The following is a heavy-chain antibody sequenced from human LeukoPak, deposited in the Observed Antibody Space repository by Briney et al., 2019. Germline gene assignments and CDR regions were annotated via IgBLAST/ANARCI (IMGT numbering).Heavy chain of an antibody. J-gene: IGHJ6*02. CDR3: ARVVYCGGDCYSGGMDV. CDR2: IWYDGSNK. V-gene: IGHV3-33*01. Sequence: GRSLRLSCAASGFTFSSYGMHWVRQAPGKGLEWVAVIWYDGSNKYYADSVKGRFTISRDNSKNTLYLQMNSLRAEDTAVYYCARVVYCGGDCYSGGMDVWGQGTTVTVSS. CDR1: GFTFSSYG. D-gene: IGHD2-21*02.